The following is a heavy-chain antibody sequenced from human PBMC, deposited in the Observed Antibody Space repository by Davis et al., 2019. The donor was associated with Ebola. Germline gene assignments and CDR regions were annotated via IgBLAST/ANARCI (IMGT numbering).Heavy chain of an antibody. CDR2: ISGSGGSP. V-gene: IGHV3-23*01. Sequence: PGGSLRLSCAASGFTFSSYAMSWVRQAPGKGLEWVSGISGSGGSPYYADSVKGRFTISRDKSKNTLSLQMNNLRAEDTAVYYCARDRLVGATTITYWGQGTLVTVSS. J-gene: IGHJ4*02. CDR3: ARDRLVGATTITY. D-gene: IGHD1-26*01. CDR1: GFTFSSYA.